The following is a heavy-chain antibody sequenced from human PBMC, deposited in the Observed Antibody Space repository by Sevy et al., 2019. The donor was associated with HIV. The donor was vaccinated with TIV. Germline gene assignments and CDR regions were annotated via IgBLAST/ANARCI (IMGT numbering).Heavy chain of an antibody. Sequence: KQSQTLSLTCAVYGGSFSGYYWSWIRQPPGKGLEWIGEINHSGSTNYSPSLKSRVTISVDTSKNQFSLKLSSVTAAYTAVYYCARSNVVVPAAILSSPYYYYYGMDVWGHGTTVTLSS. CDR2: INHSGST. J-gene: IGHJ6*02. D-gene: IGHD2-2*02. CDR1: GGSFSGYY. V-gene: IGHV4-34*01. CDR3: ARSNVVVPAAILSSPYYYYYGMDV.